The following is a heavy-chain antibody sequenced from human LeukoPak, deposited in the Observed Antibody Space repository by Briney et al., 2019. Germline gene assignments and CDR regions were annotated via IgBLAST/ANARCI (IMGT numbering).Heavy chain of an antibody. CDR1: GFTYGGSA. Sequence: GGTLKLFCAASGFTYGGSAIHWVRQSSGKGLEWVGHIDKKDNLYATTSAASVTGRFTISRDDSKNTAYLQMNSLKTEDTALYYCTRDSGTYNWLDPWGQGTLVTVSS. CDR3: TRDSGTYNWLDP. V-gene: IGHV3-73*01. J-gene: IGHJ5*02. CDR2: IDKKDNLYAT. D-gene: IGHD1-26*01.